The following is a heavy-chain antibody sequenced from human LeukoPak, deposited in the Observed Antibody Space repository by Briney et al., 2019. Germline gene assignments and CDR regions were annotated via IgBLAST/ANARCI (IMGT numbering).Heavy chain of an antibody. D-gene: IGHD3-16*01. Sequence: GGSLRLSCAASGFTVNTNYMSWVRQAPGKGLQWVSVIYSDGTTSYADSVKGRFTISRDISKNTLYLQRTSLRAEDTAVYYCARASRSIWGDAFDIWGQGTMVTVSS. CDR1: GFTVNTNY. CDR2: IYSDGTT. CDR3: ARASRSIWGDAFDI. J-gene: IGHJ3*02. V-gene: IGHV3-53*01.